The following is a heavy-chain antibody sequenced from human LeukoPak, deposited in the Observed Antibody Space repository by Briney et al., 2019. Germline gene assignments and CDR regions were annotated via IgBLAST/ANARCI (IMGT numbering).Heavy chain of an antibody. J-gene: IGHJ4*02. CDR2: IIPILGIA. D-gene: IGHD6-19*01. Sequence: SVKVSCKASGGTFSSYAISWVRQAPGQGLEWMGRIIPILGIANYAQKFQGRITITADKSTSTAYMELSSLRSEDTAVYYCAKGFIAVAGTEGRGFDYWGQGTLVTVSS. CDR1: GGTFSSYA. V-gene: IGHV1-69*04. CDR3: AKGFIAVAGTEGRGFDY.